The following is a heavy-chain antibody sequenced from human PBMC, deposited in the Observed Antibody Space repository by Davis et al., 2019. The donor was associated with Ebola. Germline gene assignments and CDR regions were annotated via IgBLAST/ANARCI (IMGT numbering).Heavy chain of an antibody. V-gene: IGHV3-23*01. CDR1: GFTFSSYA. CDR2: VTSSGGGT. CDR3: TRDNLYYYDTSGYHDVFDM. D-gene: IGHD3-22*01. Sequence: GGSLRLSCAASGFTFSSYAMTWARQAPGKGLEWVSAVTSSGGGTYYADSVKGRFTISRDNSKNTLYLQMNSLRVEDTAVYYCTRDNLYYYDTSGYHDVFDMWGQGTMVTVSS. J-gene: IGHJ3*02.